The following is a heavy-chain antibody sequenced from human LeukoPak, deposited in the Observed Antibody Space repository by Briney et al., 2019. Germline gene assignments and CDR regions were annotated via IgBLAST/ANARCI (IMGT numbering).Heavy chain of an antibody. CDR2: ISYSGST. J-gene: IGHJ4*02. Sequence: SETLSLTCTVSGVSISSYYWSWIRQPPGKGLDWIGYISYSGSTNYNPSLKSRVTISVDTSKNQFSLELSSVTAADTAVYYCARQTGSGLFILPGGQGTLVTVSS. CDR1: GVSISSYY. V-gene: IGHV4-59*01. CDR3: ARQTGSGLFILP. D-gene: IGHD3/OR15-3a*01.